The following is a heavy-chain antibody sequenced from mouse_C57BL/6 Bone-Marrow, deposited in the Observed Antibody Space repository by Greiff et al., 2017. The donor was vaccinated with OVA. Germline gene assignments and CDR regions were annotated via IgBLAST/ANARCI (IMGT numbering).Heavy chain of an antibody. CDR2: IYPGSGST. CDR3: AFSTTVVGYYAMDY. V-gene: IGHV1-55*01. D-gene: IGHD1-1*01. J-gene: IGHJ4*01. CDR1: GYTFTSYW. Sequence: QVQLKQPGAELVKPGASVKMSCKASGYTFTSYWITWVKQRPGQGLEWIGDIYPGSGSTNYNEKFKSKATLTVDKSSSTAYMQLSSLTSEDSAVYYCAFSTTVVGYYAMDYWGQGTSVTVAS.